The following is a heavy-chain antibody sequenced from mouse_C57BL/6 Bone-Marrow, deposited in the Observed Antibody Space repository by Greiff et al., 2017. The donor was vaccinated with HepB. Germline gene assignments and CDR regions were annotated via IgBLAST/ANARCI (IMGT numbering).Heavy chain of an antibody. Sequence: EVQLVESGGGLVQPGGSMKLSCVASGFTFSNYWMNWVRQSPEKGLEWVAQIRLKSDNYATHYAESVKGRFTISRDDSKSSVYLQMNNLRAEDTGIYYCTCASFYYYGSSYAMDYWGQGTSVTVSS. J-gene: IGHJ4*01. V-gene: IGHV6-3*01. CDR2: IRLKSDNYAT. CDR3: TCASFYYYGSSYAMDY. CDR1: GFTFSNYW. D-gene: IGHD1-1*01.